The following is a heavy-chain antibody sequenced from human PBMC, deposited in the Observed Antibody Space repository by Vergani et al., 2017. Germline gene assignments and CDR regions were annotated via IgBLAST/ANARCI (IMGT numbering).Heavy chain of an antibody. Sequence: QVQLQQWGAGLLKPSETLSLTCAVYGGSFSGYYWSWIRQPPGKGLEWIGEINHSGSTNYNPSLKSRVTISVDTSKNQFSLKLSSVTAAVTAVYYCASSGGGNASVGYWGQGTLVTVSS. CDR2: INHSGST. J-gene: IGHJ4*02. V-gene: IGHV4-34*01. CDR1: GGSFSGYY. CDR3: ASSGGGNASVGY. D-gene: IGHD4-23*01.